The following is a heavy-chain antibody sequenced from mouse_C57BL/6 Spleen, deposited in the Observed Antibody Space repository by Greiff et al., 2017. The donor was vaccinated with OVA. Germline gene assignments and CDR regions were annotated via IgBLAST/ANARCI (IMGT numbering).Heavy chain of an antibody. CDR2: IYPGDGDT. CDR3: ARGLERRGGDFDY. D-gene: IGHD3-3*01. Sequence: QVQLQQSGAELVKPGASVKISCKASGYAFSSYWMNWVKQRPGKGLEWIGQIYPGDGDTNYNGKFKGKATLTADKSSCTAYMQLSSLTSEDSAVYFCARGLERRGGDFDYWGQGTTLTVSS. CDR1: GYAFSSYW. V-gene: IGHV1-80*01. J-gene: IGHJ2*01.